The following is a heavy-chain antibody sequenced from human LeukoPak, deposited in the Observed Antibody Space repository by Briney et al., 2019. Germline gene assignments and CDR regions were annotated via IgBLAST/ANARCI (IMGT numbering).Heavy chain of an antibody. J-gene: IGHJ6*04. V-gene: IGHV4-39*01. CDR1: GGSLSTTNYY. CDR3: YSYYDFWSGSVDV. D-gene: IGHD3-3*01. CDR2: IHYSGST. Sequence: SETLSLTCSVSGGSLSTTNYYWGWIRQPPGKGLEWIGSIHYSGSTFYNPSLKSRVTISVDTSKNQFSLKLSSVTAADTAVYYCYSYYDFWSGSVDVWGKGTTVTVSP.